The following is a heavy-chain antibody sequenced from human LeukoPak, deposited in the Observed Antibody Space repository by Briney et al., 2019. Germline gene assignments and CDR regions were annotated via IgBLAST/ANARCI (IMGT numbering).Heavy chain of an antibody. D-gene: IGHD2-21*02. CDR1: GFTFSSYG. J-gene: IGHJ4*02. V-gene: IGHV3-30*03. CDR3: ARALAAYCGGDCYPGIDY. Sequence: PGGSLRLSCATSGFTFSSYGMHWVRQAPGKGLEWVAVISYDGSNKYYADSVKGRFTISRDNSKNTLYLQMNSLRAEDTAVYYCARALAAYCGGDCYPGIDYWGQGTLVTVSS. CDR2: ISYDGSNK.